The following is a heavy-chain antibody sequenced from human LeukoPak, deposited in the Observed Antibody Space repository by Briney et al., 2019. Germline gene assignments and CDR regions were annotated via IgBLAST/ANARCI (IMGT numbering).Heavy chain of an antibody. CDR3: AREERTYYDILTKPSEY. CDR2: ISSSGSTI. Sequence: PGGSLRLSCAASGFTFSDYYMSWIRQAPGKGLEWVSYISSSGSTIYYADSVKGRFTISRDNAKNSLYLQMNSLRAEDTAVYYCAREERTYYDILTKPSEYWGQGTQVTVSS. V-gene: IGHV3-11*04. CDR1: GFTFSDYY. D-gene: IGHD3-9*01. J-gene: IGHJ4*02.